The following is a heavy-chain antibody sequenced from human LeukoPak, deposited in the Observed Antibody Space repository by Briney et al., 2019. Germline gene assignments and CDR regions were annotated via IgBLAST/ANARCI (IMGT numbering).Heavy chain of an antibody. Sequence: SVKVSCKASGGTFSSYAISWVRQAPGQGLEWMGGIIPILGTANYAQKFQGRVTITADESTSTAYMELSSLRSEDTAVYYCARAAGVAGTPFDYWGQGTLVTVSS. CDR2: IIPILGTA. D-gene: IGHD6-19*01. J-gene: IGHJ4*02. CDR1: GGTFSSYA. CDR3: ARAAGVAGTPFDY. V-gene: IGHV1-69*13.